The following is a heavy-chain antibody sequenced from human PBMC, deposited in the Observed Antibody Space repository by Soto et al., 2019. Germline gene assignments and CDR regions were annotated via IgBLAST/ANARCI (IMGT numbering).Heavy chain of an antibody. D-gene: IGHD3-22*01. V-gene: IGHV1-69*13. CDR2: IILPFGTP. J-gene: IGHJ4*02. CDR3: VRGPDYEGYFDY. Sequence: ASVKVSCKASGTTFSNFAIGWVRQAPGQGLEWMGGIILPFGTPNYAQKFQGRVTISADESMTTAYMELRGLRSEDTAVYYCVRGPDYEGYFDYWGQGTLVTVSS. CDR1: GTTFSNFA.